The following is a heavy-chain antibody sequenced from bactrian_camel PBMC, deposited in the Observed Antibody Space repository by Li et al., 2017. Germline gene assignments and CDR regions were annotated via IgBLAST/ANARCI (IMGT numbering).Heavy chain of an antibody. D-gene: IGHD6*01. J-gene: IGHJ4*01. CDR2: TYSDASNT. CDR1: GFNFDSYG. CDR3: AADAVNLQLARGYNY. V-gene: IGHV3S2*01. Sequence: DVQLVESGGGLVQPGGALILSCAAAGFNFDSYGMSWVRQAPGKGLEWIGSTYSDASNTYYADSAKGRFTISKDSAKNTLYLQMNNLKVEDTAMYYCAADAVNLQLARGYNYWGQGTQVTVS.